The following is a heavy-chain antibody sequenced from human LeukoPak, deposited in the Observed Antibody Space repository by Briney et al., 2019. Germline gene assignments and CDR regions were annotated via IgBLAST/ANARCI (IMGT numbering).Heavy chain of an antibody. V-gene: IGHV1-2*02. J-gene: IGHJ5*02. Sequence: ASVKVCCNTSGYSFTDYYIHWDREAHGQGLELMGWTNTKSGRTSAARKFQGRVTMTRDPSITTVYMDMAWLTSDDTAIYFCARADFIDAGPYLIGPWGQGTLVTVSS. CDR3: ARADFIDAGPYLIGP. D-gene: IGHD3-3*01. CDR2: TNTKSGRT. CDR1: GYSFTDYY.